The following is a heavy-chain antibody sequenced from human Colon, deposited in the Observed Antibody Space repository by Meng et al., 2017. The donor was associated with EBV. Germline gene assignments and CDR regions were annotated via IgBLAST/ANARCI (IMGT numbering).Heavy chain of an antibody. D-gene: IGHD5-12*01. V-gene: IGHV3-33*01. CDR3: ARDGDGRYNWYFDL. Sequence: QVQLVESGXGVVQPGXALRLSXEASGLTFSSYGMHWVRQAPGKGLEWVAVIWFDGSNKYYADSVKGRFTISRDNSKSTLYLQMNSLRAEDTAVYYCARDGDGRYNWYFDLWGRGTLVTVSS. CDR2: IWFDGSNK. CDR1: GLTFSSYG. J-gene: IGHJ2*01.